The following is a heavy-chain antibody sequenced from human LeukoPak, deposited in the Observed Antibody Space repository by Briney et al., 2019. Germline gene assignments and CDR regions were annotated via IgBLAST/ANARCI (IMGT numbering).Heavy chain of an antibody. D-gene: IGHD2-15*01. CDR3: ARGVLNLGDIVVVVAAKDDAFDI. J-gene: IGHJ3*02. V-gene: IGHV3-30-3*01. CDR2: ISYDGSNK. CDR1: GFSFSNYA. Sequence: GGSLRLSCAASGFSFSNYAMSWVRQAPGKGLEWVAVISYDGSNKYYADSVKGRFTISRDNSKNTLYLQMNSLRAEDTAVYYCARGVLNLGDIVVVVAAKDDAFDIWGQGTMVTVSS.